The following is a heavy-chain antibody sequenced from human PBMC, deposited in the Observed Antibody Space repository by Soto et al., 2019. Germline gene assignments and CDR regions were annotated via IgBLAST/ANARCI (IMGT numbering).Heavy chain of an antibody. CDR3: ARTYYDILTGYYNPWYFDL. D-gene: IGHD3-9*01. CDR1: GFSLSTSRVG. CDR2: IYWDDDK. V-gene: IGHV2-5*02. Sequence: QITLKESGPPLVKPTQTLTLTCTFSGFSLSTSRVGVGWIRQPPGKALEWLALIYWDDDKYYSPSLKSRLTITKDTSKNQVVLTLTNMDPMDTATYYCARTYYDILTGYYNPWYFDLWGRGTLVTVSS. J-gene: IGHJ2*01.